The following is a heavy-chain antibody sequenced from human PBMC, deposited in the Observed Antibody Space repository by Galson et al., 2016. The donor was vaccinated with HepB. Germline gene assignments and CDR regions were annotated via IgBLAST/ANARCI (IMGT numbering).Heavy chain of an antibody. CDR1: EFSFRSYS. D-gene: IGHD3-22*01. CDR2: ITAGGNTI. J-gene: IGHJ4*02. Sequence: LRLSCAASEFSFRSYSMNWVRQAPGKGLEWLSSITAGGNTIYYADSVKGRFTISRDNAKSSLYLQMNSLRDDDTAVYFCARAGVAYETSGYFYGQLDYWGQGTLVIVSS. CDR3: ARAGVAYETSGYFYGQLDY. V-gene: IGHV3-48*02.